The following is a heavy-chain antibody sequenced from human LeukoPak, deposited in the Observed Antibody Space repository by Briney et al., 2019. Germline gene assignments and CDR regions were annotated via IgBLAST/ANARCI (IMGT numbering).Heavy chain of an antibody. D-gene: IGHD6-13*01. CDR2: MYYSGTT. CDR3: ARGQQLVNY. V-gene: IGHV4-39*07. CDR1: GGSIRSSNYY. Sequence: SETLSLTCTVSGGSIRSSNYYWGWIRQPPGKGLEWIGSMYYSGTTYHNPSLKSRVTISLDTSKNQFSLKVSSVTAADTAVYYCARGQQLVNYWGQGTLVTVSS. J-gene: IGHJ4*02.